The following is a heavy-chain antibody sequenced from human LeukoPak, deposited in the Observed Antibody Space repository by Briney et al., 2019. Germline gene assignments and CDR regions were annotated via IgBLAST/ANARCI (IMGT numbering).Heavy chain of an antibody. D-gene: IGHD3-10*01. CDR3: ARVNNYYGLGSFPWFDL. CDR1: GGSISSYH. J-gene: IGHJ5*02. V-gene: IGHV4-59*01. CDR2: IYYSGST. Sequence: NASETLSLTCTVSGGSISSYHWSWIRQPPGKGLEWIGYIYYSGSTNYNPSLKSRVTISLDTSKNQFSLKLSSVTAADTAVYYCARVNNYYGLGSFPWFDLWGQGTLVTVSS.